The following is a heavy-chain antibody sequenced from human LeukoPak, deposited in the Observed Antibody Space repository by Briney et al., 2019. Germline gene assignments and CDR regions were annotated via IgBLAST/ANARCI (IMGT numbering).Heavy chain of an antibody. J-gene: IGHJ4*02. CDR3: AGVPPYYDFWSGYPTPHFDY. CDR1: GFTFSSYA. D-gene: IGHD3-3*01. CDR2: ISGSGGST. V-gene: IGHV3-23*01. Sequence: GGSLRLSCAASGFTFSSYAMSWVRQAPGKGLEWVSAISGSGGSTYYADSVKGRFTISRDNSKNTLYLQMNSLRAEDTAVYYCAGVPPYYDFWSGYPTPHFDYWGQGTLVTVSS.